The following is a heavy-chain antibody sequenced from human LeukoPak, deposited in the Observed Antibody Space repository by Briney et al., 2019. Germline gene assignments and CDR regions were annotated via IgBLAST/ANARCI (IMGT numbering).Heavy chain of an antibody. CDR3: AREYCSGGSCYKFPKYYFDY. CDR1: GFTFSSYG. J-gene: IGHJ4*02. CDR2: IKQDGSEK. Sequence: GGSLRLSCAASGFTFSSYGMHWDRQAPGKGLEWVANIKQDGSEKYYVDSVKGRFTISRDNAKNSLYLQMNSLRAEDTAVYYCAREYCSGGSCYKFPKYYFDYWGQGTLVTVSS. D-gene: IGHD2-15*01. V-gene: IGHV3-7*01.